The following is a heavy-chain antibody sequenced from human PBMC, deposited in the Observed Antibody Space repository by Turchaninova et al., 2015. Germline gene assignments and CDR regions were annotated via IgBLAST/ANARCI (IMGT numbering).Heavy chain of an antibody. V-gene: IGHV4-30-4*01. J-gene: IGHJ4*02. CDR2: IFYSGAT. CDR3: ARGPTSTTDY. Sequence: QVQLQESGPGLGKPSETMHTPCTVSGGSISSDNYYWGWIRPPPGKGLEWIGYIFYSGATYYKPSLKSRVTLSVDTSKNQFSLKLGSVTAADTAVYYCARGPTSTTDYWGQGILVTVSS. CDR1: GGSISSDNYY. D-gene: IGHD4-17*01.